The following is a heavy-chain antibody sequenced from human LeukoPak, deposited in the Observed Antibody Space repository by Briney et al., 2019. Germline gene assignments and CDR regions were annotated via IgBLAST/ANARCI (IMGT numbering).Heavy chain of an antibody. D-gene: IGHD5-12*01. J-gene: IGHJ6*03. CDR3: ARGYSGYGGYYYYYMDV. Sequence: GGSLRLSCAASGFTFSSYSMNWVRQAPGKGLEWVAVISYDGSNKYYADSVKGRFTISRDNSKNTLYLQMNSLRAEDTAVYYCARGYSGYGGYYYYYMDVWGKGTTVTVSS. V-gene: IGHV3-30*03. CDR1: GFTFSSYS. CDR2: ISYDGSNK.